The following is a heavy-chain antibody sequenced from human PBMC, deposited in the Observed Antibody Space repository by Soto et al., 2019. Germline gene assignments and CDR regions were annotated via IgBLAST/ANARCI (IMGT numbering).Heavy chain of an antibody. Sequence: QVQLVESGGGVVQPGRSLRLSCAASGFTFSSYGMHWVRQAPGKGLEWEAVIWYDGSNKYYADSVKGRFTIYRDNTKNTLYLQMNSLITDITRVYYSRRTKKDRDVWSLRIPVTFSS. V-gene: IGHV3-33*01. J-gene: IGHJ6*02. CDR1: GFTFSSYG. CDR3: RRTKKDRDV. CDR2: IWYDGSNK.